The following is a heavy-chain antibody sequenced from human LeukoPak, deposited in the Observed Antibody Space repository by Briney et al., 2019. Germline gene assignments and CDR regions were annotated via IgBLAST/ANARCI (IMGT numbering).Heavy chain of an antibody. D-gene: IGHD4-17*01. V-gene: IGHV3-21*01. Sequence: SGGSLKLSCEASGFTLSSYAMNWVRKAQGKGRRWVSAISSSSSYIYYADSVKGRFTISRDNAKKSLYLQMNSLRAEDTAVYYCARDLGGYGDYGTNFDYWGQGTLVTVSS. CDR1: GFTLSSYA. J-gene: IGHJ4*02. CDR2: ISSSSSYI. CDR3: ARDLGGYGDYGTNFDY.